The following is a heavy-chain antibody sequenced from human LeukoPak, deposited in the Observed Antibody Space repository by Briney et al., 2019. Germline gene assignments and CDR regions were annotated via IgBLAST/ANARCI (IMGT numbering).Heavy chain of an antibody. CDR3: ARAGSVPEYSSSPSSIYYYGMDV. CDR1: GGTFSSYA. J-gene: IGHJ6*02. CDR2: IIPNFGIA. D-gene: IGHD6-6*01. V-gene: IGHV1-69*04. Sequence: GASVKVSCKASGGTFSSYAISWVRQAPGQGLAWMGRIIPNFGIANYAQKLQGRVTITADKSTSTAYMELSSLRSEDTAVYYCARAGSVPEYSSSPSSIYYYGMDVWGQGTTVTVSS.